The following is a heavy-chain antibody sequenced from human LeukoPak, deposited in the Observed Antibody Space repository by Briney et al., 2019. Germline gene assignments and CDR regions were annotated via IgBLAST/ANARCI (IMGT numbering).Heavy chain of an antibody. V-gene: IGHV4-59*08. CDR1: GGSISSYY. CDR2: FYYGGST. J-gene: IGHJ4*02. CDR3: ARLTVGVNYYFDY. D-gene: IGHD1-26*01. Sequence: SETLSLTCTVSGGSISSYYWSWIRQPPGKELEWIGYFYYGGSTNYNPSLKSRVTTSVDTSKNQFSLKLSSVTAADTAVYYCARLTVGVNYYFDYWGQGTLVTVSS.